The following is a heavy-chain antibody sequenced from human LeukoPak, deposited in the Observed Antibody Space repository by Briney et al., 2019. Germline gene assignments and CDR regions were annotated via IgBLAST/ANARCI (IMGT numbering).Heavy chain of an antibody. V-gene: IGHV1-18*01. CDR3: AASYTPGVFDI. Sequence: GASVKLSCKASGYTFTSYGISWVRQAPGQGLEWMGWISAYNGNTNYAQKLQGRVTMTTDTSTSTAYMELRSLRSDDTAVYYCAASYTPGVFDIWGQGTMVTVSS. CDR2: ISAYNGNT. D-gene: IGHD2-15*01. CDR1: GYTFTSYG. J-gene: IGHJ3*02.